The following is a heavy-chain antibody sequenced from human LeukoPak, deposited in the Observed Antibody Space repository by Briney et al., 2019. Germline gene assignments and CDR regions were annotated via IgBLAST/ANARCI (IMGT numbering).Heavy chain of an antibody. CDR1: GFTFSSYG. V-gene: IGHV3-30*18. J-gene: IGHJ4*02. D-gene: IGHD6-13*01. CDR2: ISYDGSNK. Sequence: GRSLRLSCAASGFTFSSYGMHWVRQAPGKGLEWVAVISYDGSNKYYADSLKGRLTISRDNSKNTLYLQMNSLRAEDTAVYYCAKGRTGYIPGFWGQGTLVTVSS. CDR3: AKGRTGYIPGF.